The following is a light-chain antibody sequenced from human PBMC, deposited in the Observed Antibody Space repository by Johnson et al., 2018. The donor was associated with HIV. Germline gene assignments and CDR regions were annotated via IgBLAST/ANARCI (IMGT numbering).Light chain of an antibody. CDR2: END. J-gene: IGLJ1*01. Sequence: QSALTQPPSVSAAPGQKVTISCSGSGSNIGRNFVSWYQQLPGTAPKLLIFENDKRPSGIPDRFSGSKYGTSATLGITGLQAGDEADYYCGKWDTSLSIGYVFGTGTKVTVL. CDR3: GKWDTSLSIGYV. V-gene: IGLV1-51*02. CDR1: GSNIGRNF.